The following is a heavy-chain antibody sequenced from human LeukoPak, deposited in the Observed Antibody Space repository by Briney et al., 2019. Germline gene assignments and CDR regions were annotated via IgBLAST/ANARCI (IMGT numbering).Heavy chain of an antibody. CDR3: ARGEYSSSSLLWTLDY. D-gene: IGHD6-6*01. CDR2: INPNSGGT. V-gene: IGHV1-2*02. Sequence: ASVKVSCKASGYTFTGYYMHWVRQAPGQGLEWMGWINPNSGGTKYAQKFQGRVTMTRDTSISTAYMELSRLRSDDTAVYYCARGEYSSSSLLWTLDYWGQGTLVTVSS. CDR1: GYTFTGYY. J-gene: IGHJ4*02.